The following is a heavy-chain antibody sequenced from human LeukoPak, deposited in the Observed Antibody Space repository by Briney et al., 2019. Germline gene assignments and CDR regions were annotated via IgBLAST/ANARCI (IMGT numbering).Heavy chain of an antibody. Sequence: SSETLSLTCTVSVGSISTYYWSWIRQPPGEGLEWIGNIDYSGNTNYNPSLKSRVTISVDTSKNQFSLKLTSVTAADTAVYFCVRRGSSSYWYFELWGRGTLVTVSS. CDR1: VGSISTYY. V-gene: IGHV4-59*08. D-gene: IGHD6-13*01. J-gene: IGHJ2*01. CDR2: IDYSGNT. CDR3: VRRGSSSYWYFEL.